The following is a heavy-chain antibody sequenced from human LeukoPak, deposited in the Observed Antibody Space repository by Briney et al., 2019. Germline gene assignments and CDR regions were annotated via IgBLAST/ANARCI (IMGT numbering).Heavy chain of an antibody. J-gene: IGHJ4*02. V-gene: IGHV4-4*07. Sequence: PWATLSLTCAVSGGSISSYYWSWIRRHAGKGGEGIGRIYPSASTNHNPSLKSRVTMSVDTSKNQFSLKLSSVTAADTAVYYCARENSGSYREFDYWGQGTLVTVSS. CDR2: IYPSAST. CDR3: ARENSGSYREFDY. CDR1: GGSISSYY. D-gene: IGHD1-26*01.